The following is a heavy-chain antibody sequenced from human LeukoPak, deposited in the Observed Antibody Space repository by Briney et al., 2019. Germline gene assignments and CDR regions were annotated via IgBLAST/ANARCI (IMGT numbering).Heavy chain of an antibody. D-gene: IGHD3-22*01. CDR1: GGSISSYY. CDR2: IYTSGST. J-gene: IGHJ5*02. Sequence: SETLSLTCTVSGGSISSYYWSWIRQPAGKGLEWIGRIYTSGSTNYNPSLKSRVTMSVDTSKNQFSLKLSSVTAAGTAVYYCARDWRSGYYLSWFDPWGQGTLVTVSS. CDR3: ARDWRSGYYLSWFDP. V-gene: IGHV4-4*07.